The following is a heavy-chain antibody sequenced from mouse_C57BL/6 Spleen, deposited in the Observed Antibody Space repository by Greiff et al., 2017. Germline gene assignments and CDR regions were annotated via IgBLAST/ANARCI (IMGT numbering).Heavy chain of an antibody. CDR2: IDPANGNT. D-gene: IGHD2-2*01. CDR3: AQTSYGYDPYWYFDV. V-gene: IGHV1-9*01. J-gene: IGHJ1*03. Sequence: VQLQQSGAELMKPGASVKLSCKATGYTFTGYWIEWVKQRPEQGLEWIGRIDPANGNTTYAPKFQGKATITADTSSNTAYLQLSSLTSEDTAIYYCAQTSYGYDPYWYFDVWGTGTTVTVSS. CDR1: GYTFTGYW.